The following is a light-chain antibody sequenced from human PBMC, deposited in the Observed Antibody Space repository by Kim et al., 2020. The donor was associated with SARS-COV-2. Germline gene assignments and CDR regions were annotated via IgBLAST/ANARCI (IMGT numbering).Light chain of an antibody. V-gene: IGLV2-8*01. CDR2: AVN. CDR1: SSDIGAYNS. J-gene: IGLJ2*01. Sequence: QSIPISCTGTSSDIGAYNSVSWSQQHPGKAPKLMIYAVNKPPSGIPDRFSGSKSGNPVSLTVSGLQAEDEADYYCRSYAGSNNFAVFGGGTHLTVL. CDR3: RSYAGSNNFAV.